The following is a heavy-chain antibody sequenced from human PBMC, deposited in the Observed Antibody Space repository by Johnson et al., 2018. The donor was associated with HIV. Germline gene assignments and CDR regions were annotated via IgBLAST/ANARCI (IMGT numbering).Heavy chain of an antibody. V-gene: IGHV3-30*18. CDR3: AKRTGNYGGAFDL. Sequence: VQLVESGGGAVQPGRSLRLSCAASGFTFSSYGMHWVRQAPGKGLEWVAVISYDGSNKYYADSVKGRFTISRDNSKNTLFLQMNSLRAEDTALYYCAKRTGNYGGAFDLWGRGTMVTVSS. CDR1: GFTFSSYG. J-gene: IGHJ3*01. CDR2: ISYDGSNK. D-gene: IGHD1-7*01.